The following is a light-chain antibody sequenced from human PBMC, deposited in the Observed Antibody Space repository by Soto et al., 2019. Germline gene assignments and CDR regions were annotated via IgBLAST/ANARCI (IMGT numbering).Light chain of an antibody. CDR3: SSYTSSSTLV. CDR1: SSDVGGYNY. V-gene: IGLV2-14*03. Sequence: QSALTQPASVSGSPGQSITISCTGTSSDVGGYNYVSWYQHHPGKAPKLMISDVSDRPSGVSDRFSGSKSGNTASLTISGLQAEDEADYYCSSYTSSSTLVFGGVTKVTVL. CDR2: DVS. J-gene: IGLJ3*02.